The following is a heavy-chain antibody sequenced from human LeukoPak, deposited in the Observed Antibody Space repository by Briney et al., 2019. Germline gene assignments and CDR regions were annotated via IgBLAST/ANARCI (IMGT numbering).Heavy chain of an antibody. V-gene: IGHV3-23*01. D-gene: IGHD4-17*01. CDR2: ISAGGGST. CDR3: ARTAMGDYVRFPNDY. J-gene: IGHJ4*02. CDR1: GFTFCSYT. Sequence: AGGSLRLSCAAPGFTFCSYTMTWVRQAPGKGLEWGSAISAGGGSTYYADAVKGRFTISRDNSKNTLYLQMSSLRAEDTALYCWARTAMGDYVRFPNDYWGQGTLVTVSS.